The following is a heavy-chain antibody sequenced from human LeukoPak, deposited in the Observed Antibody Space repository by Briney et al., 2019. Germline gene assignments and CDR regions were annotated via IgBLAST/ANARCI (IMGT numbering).Heavy chain of an antibody. J-gene: IGHJ3*02. V-gene: IGHV4-31*03. D-gene: IGHD3-10*01. CDR1: GGSISSGGYY. Sequence: SETLSLTCTVSGGSISSGGYYWSWIRQHPGKGLEWIGYIYYSGSTYYNPSLKSRVTISVDTSKNQFSLKLSSVTAADTAVYYCASITMVRGADAFDIWGQGTMVTVSS. CDR3: ASITMVRGADAFDI. CDR2: IYYSGST.